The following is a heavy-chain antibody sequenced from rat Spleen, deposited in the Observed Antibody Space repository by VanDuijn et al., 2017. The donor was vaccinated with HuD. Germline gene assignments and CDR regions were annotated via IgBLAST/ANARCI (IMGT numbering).Heavy chain of an antibody. CDR1: GFSLSNYG. CDR3: TTAIEGPYVMDA. CDR2: MRFNGDT. D-gene: IGHD1-11*01. Sequence: QVQLKESGPGLVKPSLTLSLTCTVSGFSLSNYGVIWVRQPPGKGLEWMGRMRFNGDTSYNSSLKSRLSISRDTSKNQVFLEMNSLQPDDTGTYYCTTAIEGPYVMDAWGQGASVTVSS. V-gene: IGHV2-63*01. J-gene: IGHJ4*01.